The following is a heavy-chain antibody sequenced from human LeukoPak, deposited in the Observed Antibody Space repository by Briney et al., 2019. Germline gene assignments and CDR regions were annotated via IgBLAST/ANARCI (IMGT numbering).Heavy chain of an antibody. Sequence: SETLSLTCAVYGGSFSGYYWSWIRQPPGKGLEWIGEIKHSGSTNYNPSLKSRVTISVDTSKNQFSLKLSSVTAADTAVYYCARAATLRYFDYWGQGTLVTVSS. CDR2: IKHSGST. CDR1: GGSFSGYY. V-gene: IGHV4-34*01. D-gene: IGHD3-9*01. CDR3: ARAATLRYFDY. J-gene: IGHJ4*02.